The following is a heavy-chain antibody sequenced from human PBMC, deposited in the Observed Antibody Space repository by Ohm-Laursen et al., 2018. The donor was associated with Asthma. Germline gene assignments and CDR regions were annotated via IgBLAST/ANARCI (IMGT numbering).Heavy chain of an antibody. CDR3: ARGSFYFESTGYYFFDH. J-gene: IGHJ4*02. CDR2: IYYSGST. D-gene: IGHD3-22*01. V-gene: IGHV4-31*03. CDR1: GGSISSGGYY. Sequence: SETLSLTCTVSGGSISSGGYYWSWIRQHPGKGLERIGYIYYSGSTYYNPSLKSRVTISVDTSKNQFSLNLTSVTAADTAVYYCARGSFYFESTGYYFFDHWGQGALVIVSS.